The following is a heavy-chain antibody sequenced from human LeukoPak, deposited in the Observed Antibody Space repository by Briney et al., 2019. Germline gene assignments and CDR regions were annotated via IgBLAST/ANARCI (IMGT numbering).Heavy chain of an antibody. CDR3: ARIGSGSYLTLDY. J-gene: IGHJ4*02. D-gene: IGHD1-26*01. V-gene: IGHV4-59*01. CDR1: GGSISSYY. CDR2: IYYSGST. Sequence: KPSETLSLTCTVSGGSISSYYWSWIRQPPGKGLEWIGYIYYSGSTNYNPSLESRVTISVDTSKNQFSLKLSSMTAADTAVYYCARIGSGSYLTLDYWGQGTLVTVSS.